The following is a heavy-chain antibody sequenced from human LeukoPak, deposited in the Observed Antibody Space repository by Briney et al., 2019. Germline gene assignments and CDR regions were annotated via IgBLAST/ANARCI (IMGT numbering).Heavy chain of an antibody. CDR2: VYYGRTT. CDR3: ARGEDIVVVVAADQVGPSLHD. Sequence: SETLSLTCTVSAGSISSSSHHWGWIRQSPGKGLEWIGSVYYGRTTYYNPSLNSRVTIFVVTSKNQLSLQLNSVTAADAAVYYCARGEDIVVVVAADQVGPSLHDWGQGTLVTVSS. J-gene: IGHJ1*01. CDR1: AGSISSSSHH. V-gene: IGHV4-39*02. D-gene: IGHD2-15*01.